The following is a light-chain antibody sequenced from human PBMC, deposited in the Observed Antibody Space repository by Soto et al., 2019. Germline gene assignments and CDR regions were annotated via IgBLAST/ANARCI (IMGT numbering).Light chain of an antibody. CDR1: QSVYSN. Sequence: EIVMTQSPATLSVSPGERATLSCRASQSVYSNLAWYQQKPGQAPGLLIYAASTRATGIPARFSGSGSGTEFTLTISSLQSEDFAVYCCQQYNSWPLTFGGGTKVEIK. V-gene: IGKV3-15*01. CDR2: AAS. CDR3: QQYNSWPLT. J-gene: IGKJ4*01.